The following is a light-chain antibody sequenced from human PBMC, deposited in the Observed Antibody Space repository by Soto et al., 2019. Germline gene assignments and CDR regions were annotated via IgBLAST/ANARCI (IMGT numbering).Light chain of an antibody. CDR2: IND. CDR3: AAWDDSINAL. Sequence: QPVLTQPPSASGTPGQRVTISCSGSSSNIGDNPVNWYQQVPGAAPKLLIYINDQRPSGVPDRFSGSKSGTSASLAISGLQPEDEADYYCAAWDDSINALFGTGTKLTVL. V-gene: IGLV1-44*01. J-gene: IGLJ1*01. CDR1: SSNIGDNP.